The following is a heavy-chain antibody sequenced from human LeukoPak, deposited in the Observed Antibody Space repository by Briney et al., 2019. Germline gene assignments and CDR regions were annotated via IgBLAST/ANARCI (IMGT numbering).Heavy chain of an antibody. CDR3: AKDLSGGWSLDY. V-gene: IGHV3-30*18. J-gene: IGHJ4*02. CDR2: ISYDGSDK. D-gene: IGHD6-19*01. Sequence: GGSLRLSCAASGFTFGIYGMHWVRQAPGKGLEWVTVISYDGSDKYYADSVKGRFTISRDNSKNTLYLEINSLRAEDTAVYYCAKDLSGGWSLDYWGQGTLVTVSS. CDR1: GFTFGIYG.